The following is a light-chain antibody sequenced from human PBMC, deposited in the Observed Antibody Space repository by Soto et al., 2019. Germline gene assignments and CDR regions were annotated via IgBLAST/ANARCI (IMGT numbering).Light chain of an antibody. CDR1: SGVVGGFEY. J-gene: IGLJ1*01. Sequence: QSVLSQPASVSGSPGQSITISCTGTSGVVGGFEYVSWYQHQPGKAPKLIIYDVTKRPSGVSNRFSGSKSGNTASLTISGFQAEDEGDYYCGSITRSSTSVFXTGTKLTVL. CDR2: DVT. V-gene: IGLV2-14*01. CDR3: GSITRSSTSV.